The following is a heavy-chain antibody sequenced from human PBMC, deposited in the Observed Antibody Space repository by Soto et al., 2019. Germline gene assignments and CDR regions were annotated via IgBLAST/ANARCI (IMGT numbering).Heavy chain of an antibody. V-gene: IGHV4-31*03. J-gene: IGHJ4*02. CDR1: GGSISSGRYY. D-gene: IGHD1-26*01. CDR3: ARDRSMSATFDS. CDR2: IYYTGGT. Sequence: PSETLSLTCTVSGGSISSGRYYWTWIRQLPGKGLEYIGYIYYTGGTYYNPSLKSRVTISVDTSKGQFSLNLGSVTAADTAVYYCARDRSMSATFDSWGQGSLVT.